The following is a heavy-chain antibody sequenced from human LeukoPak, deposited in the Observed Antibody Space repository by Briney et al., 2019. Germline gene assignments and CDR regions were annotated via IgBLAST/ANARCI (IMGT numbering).Heavy chain of an antibody. CDR3: AKVTDAAVIRSSFDY. V-gene: IGHV3-23*01. CDR1: GFTFSSFA. D-gene: IGHD5-18*01. Sequence: GGSLRLSCAASGFTFSSFAMSWVRQAPGKGLEWVSGISGSGGSTYYADSVKGRLTISRDNSKNTLSLQMNSLRAEDTAVYYCAKVTDAAVIRSSFDYWGQGALVTVSS. J-gene: IGHJ4*02. CDR2: ISGSGGST.